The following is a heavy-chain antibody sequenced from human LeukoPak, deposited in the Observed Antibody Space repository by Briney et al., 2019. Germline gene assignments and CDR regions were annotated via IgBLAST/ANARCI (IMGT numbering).Heavy chain of an antibody. Sequence: SVKVSCKTSEYTFTGHYVHWVRQAPGQGREWMGGIIPIFGTANYAQKFRGRVTITTDESTSTAYMELSSLRAEDTAVYYCARDQPGSGYDSYNWFDPGGQGTLVTVSS. D-gene: IGHD5-12*01. CDR3: ARDQPGSGYDSYNWFDP. CDR1: EYTFTGHY. V-gene: IGHV1-69*05. J-gene: IGHJ5*02. CDR2: IIPIFGTA.